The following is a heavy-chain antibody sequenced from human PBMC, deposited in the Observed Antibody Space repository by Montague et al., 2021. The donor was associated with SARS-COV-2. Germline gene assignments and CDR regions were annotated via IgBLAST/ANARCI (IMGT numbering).Heavy chain of an antibody. V-gene: IGHV6-1*01. J-gene: IGHJ4*02. CDR2: TYFRSKWYN. Sequence: CAISGDSVSPNNTTWNWVRQSPSGDLEWLGRTYFRSKWYNDYAVXLKSRITINPDTSKNQFSLQLKSVTPKDTAIYFCGRVFAPAGTFDFWGQGTLVTVSS. CDR3: GRVFAPAGTFDF. CDR1: GDSVSPNNTT. D-gene: IGHD6-13*01.